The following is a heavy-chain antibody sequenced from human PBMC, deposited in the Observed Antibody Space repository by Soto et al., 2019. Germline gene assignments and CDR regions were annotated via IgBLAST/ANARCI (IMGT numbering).Heavy chain of an antibody. CDR3: VTGHWNYFDY. Sequence: GGSLRLSCAASGCTFSSYSMNWVRQAPGKGLEWVSSISSSSSYIYYADSVKGRFSISRDNSQNTLYLKMNSLRGEDTAVYYCVTGHWNYFDYWGQGTLVTVSS. V-gene: IGHV3-21*01. CDR2: ISSSSSYI. CDR1: GCTFSSYS. J-gene: IGHJ4*02. D-gene: IGHD3-3*01.